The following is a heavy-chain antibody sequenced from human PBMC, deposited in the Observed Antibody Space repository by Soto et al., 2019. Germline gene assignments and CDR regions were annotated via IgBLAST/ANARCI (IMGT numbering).Heavy chain of an antibody. CDR2: IIPIFGTI. CDR1: GGTFSSFA. V-gene: IGHV1-69*12. D-gene: IGHD2-15*01. Sequence: QVQLVQSGAEVKKPGSSVKVSCKASGGTFSSFAISWVRQAPGQGLEWMGAIIPIFGTIKYAQKFQGRVTITADESTGTAYMELSSLRSEHTAVDYCARGGGIVLVVAASSPYYFDYWGQGTMVTVSS. CDR3: ARGGGIVLVVAASSPYYFDY. J-gene: IGHJ4*02.